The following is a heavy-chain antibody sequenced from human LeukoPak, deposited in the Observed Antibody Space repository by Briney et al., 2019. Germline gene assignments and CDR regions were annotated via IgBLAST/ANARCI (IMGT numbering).Heavy chain of an antibody. CDR2: ISFDGRKK. D-gene: IGHD3-10*01. Sequence: GGSLRLSCAASGFNFNNYVMHWVRQAPGKGLEWVTEISFDGRKKTYVDSVKGRFTISRDSPKNTVYLQMDSLRAEDTAVYYCARGAEKILSFGEYPSDAFDIWGQGTMVSVT. V-gene: IGHV3-30*03. J-gene: IGHJ3*02. CDR1: GFNFNNYV. CDR3: ARGAEKILSFGEYPSDAFDI.